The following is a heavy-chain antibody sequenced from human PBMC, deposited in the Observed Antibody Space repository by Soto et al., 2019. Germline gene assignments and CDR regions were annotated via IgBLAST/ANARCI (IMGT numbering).Heavy chain of an antibody. Sequence: SVQVSGQASGGTFLSYAIRLLLQAPGQVLEWMGGIIPIFGTANYAQKFQGRVTITADKSTSTAYMELSSLRSEDTAVYYCAADTTVVTYYFDYWGQGTLVTVSS. D-gene: IGHD4-17*01. CDR1: GGTFLSYA. CDR2: IIPIFGTA. J-gene: IGHJ4*02. V-gene: IGHV1-69*06. CDR3: AADTTVVTYYFDY.